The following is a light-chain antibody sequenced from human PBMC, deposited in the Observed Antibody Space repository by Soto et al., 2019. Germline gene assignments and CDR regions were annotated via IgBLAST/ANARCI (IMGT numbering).Light chain of an antibody. CDR1: EDILSH. J-gene: IGKJ5*01. CDR3: QHYNTYST. V-gene: IGKV1-9*01. CDR2: AAA. Sequence: DISLTQSPSFLSASVGDRVTITCRASEDILSHLAWYQQKPGKAPNLLIYAAAYLQSGVPSRFSGSRSGTEFTLTISSLQPDDFATYYCQHYNTYSTFGQGTRLEIK.